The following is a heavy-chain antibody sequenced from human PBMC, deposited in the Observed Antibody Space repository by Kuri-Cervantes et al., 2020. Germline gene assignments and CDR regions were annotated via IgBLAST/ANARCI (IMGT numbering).Heavy chain of an antibody. Sequence: GESLKISCAASGFTFSDAWMSWVRQAPGKGLEWVGRIKSDGTTDYSAPVKGRFTLSRDNSKNTLYLQMNSLKTEDTAVYYCTTKKYYCSSTSCYGGAFDIWGQGTMVTVSS. CDR1: GFTFSDAW. D-gene: IGHD2-2*01. V-gene: IGHV3-15*01. J-gene: IGHJ3*02. CDR2: IKSDGTT. CDR3: TTKKYYCSSTSCYGGAFDI.